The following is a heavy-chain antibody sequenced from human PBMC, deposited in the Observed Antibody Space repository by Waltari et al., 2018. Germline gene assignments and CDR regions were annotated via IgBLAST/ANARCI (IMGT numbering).Heavy chain of an antibody. Sequence: QVQLAQSGAEVKSPGSSVTISCKASGLSIRGYTSSWVRQAPGQGLEWLGGFIPLSGSQIYTQKFQGRLTITADGSTRTTVMELTNLRYEDTAVYFCARGYRYDSSKRFYLDYWGQGTPVIVSS. V-gene: IGHV1-69*12. D-gene: IGHD3-16*02. J-gene: IGHJ4*02. CDR2: FIPLSGSQ. CDR1: GLSIRGYT. CDR3: ARGYRYDSSKRFYLDY.